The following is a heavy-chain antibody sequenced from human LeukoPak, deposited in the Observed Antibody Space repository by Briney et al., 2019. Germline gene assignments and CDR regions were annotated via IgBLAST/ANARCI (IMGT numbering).Heavy chain of an antibody. CDR3: AKDSGTTGLDY. D-gene: IGHD1-7*01. CDR1: GFAFSRYA. Sequence: PVGSLRLSSAASGFAFSRYAMHWVRQAPGEGLEWVAVISYDGSNKYYADSVKGRFTISRDNSKNTLYLQMNSLRAEDTAVYYCAKDSGTTGLDYWGQGTLVTVSS. J-gene: IGHJ4*02. CDR2: ISYDGSNK. V-gene: IGHV3-30-3*01.